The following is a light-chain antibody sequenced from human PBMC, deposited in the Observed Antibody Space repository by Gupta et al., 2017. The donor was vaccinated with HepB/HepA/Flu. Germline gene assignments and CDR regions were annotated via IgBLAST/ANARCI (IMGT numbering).Light chain of an antibody. CDR3: QQYSTLWT. CDR2: KVS. J-gene: IGKJ1*01. Sequence: IQITQSHSTLSASVGDRVPITCRASDSISSWLDWYQQKPGKAPKLLSYKVSSLESRVPSRFSGSGSGTEFTLTISSLQPDDFATYYCQQYSTLWTFGQGTKVEI. V-gene: IGKV1-5*03. CDR1: DSISSW.